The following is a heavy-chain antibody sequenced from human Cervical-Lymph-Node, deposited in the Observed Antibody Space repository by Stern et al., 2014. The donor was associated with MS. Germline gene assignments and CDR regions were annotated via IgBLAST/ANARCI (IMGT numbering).Heavy chain of an antibody. J-gene: IGHJ4*02. Sequence: QLQLQESGPGLVKPSPTLSLTCTVSGASISTVGYYWSWIRQHPGQGLAWISYISYIGSPYYNPSLKSRVSISADTSKNQFSLNLTSVTAADTALYYCARSDRLWGSFDYWGQGTLVAVSS. CDR1: GASISTVGYY. CDR2: ISYIGSP. V-gene: IGHV4-31*03. CDR3: ARSDRLWGSFDY. D-gene: IGHD3-16*01.